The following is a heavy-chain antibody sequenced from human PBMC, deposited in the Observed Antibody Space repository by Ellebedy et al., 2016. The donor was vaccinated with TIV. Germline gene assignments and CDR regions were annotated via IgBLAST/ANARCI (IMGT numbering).Heavy chain of an antibody. Sequence: GESLKISCAASGFTFSSYGMHWVRQAPVKGLEWVAFIRYDGNNKNYADSVKGRFTISRDNSKNTLYLQMNSLRAEDTAVYYCAKGGGSSGWYLGDDYWGQGTLVTVSS. D-gene: IGHD6-19*01. CDR1: GFTFSSYG. CDR2: IRYDGNNK. V-gene: IGHV3-30*02. CDR3: AKGGGSSGWYLGDDY. J-gene: IGHJ4*02.